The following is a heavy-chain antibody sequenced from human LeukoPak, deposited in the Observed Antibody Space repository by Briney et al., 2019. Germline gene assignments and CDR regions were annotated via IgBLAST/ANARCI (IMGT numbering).Heavy chain of an antibody. J-gene: IGHJ4*02. CDR3: ARIKGELHVVDY. CDR2: IIPIFGTA. D-gene: IGHD1-26*01. V-gene: IGHV1-69*05. CDR1: GGTFSSYA. Sequence: GASVKVSCKASGGTFSSYAISWVRQAPGQGLEWMGGIIPIFGTANYAQKFQGRVTITTDESTSTAYMELSSLRSEDTALYYCARIKGELHVVDYWGQGTLVTVSS.